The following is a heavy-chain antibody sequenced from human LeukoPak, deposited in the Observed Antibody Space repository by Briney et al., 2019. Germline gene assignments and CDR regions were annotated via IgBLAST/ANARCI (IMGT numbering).Heavy chain of an antibody. J-gene: IGHJ2*01. Sequence: PGGSLRLSCAASGFTFSSYCMNWVRQAPGQGLEYVSGISSNGGSTYYANSVKGRFTISRDNSKNTLYLQMGSLRIEDMAVYYCASSPPTGTTWYFDLWGRGTLVTVSS. CDR2: ISSNGGST. CDR3: ASSPPTGTTWYFDL. V-gene: IGHV3-64*01. D-gene: IGHD1-7*01. CDR1: GFTFSSYC.